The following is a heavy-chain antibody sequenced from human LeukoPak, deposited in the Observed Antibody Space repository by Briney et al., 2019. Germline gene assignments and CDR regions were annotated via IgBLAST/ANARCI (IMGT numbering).Heavy chain of an antibody. CDR3: ARRTSGYFDY. J-gene: IGHJ4*02. Sequence: GGSLRLSCAASGFTISDQFMDWVRQAPGKGLEWVGRTTNKANSYTTEYAASVKGRLTISGDESKNSLFLQMNSLKTEDTAVYYCARRTSGYFDYWGQGTLVTVSS. CDR2: TTNKANSYTT. CDR1: GFTISDQF. V-gene: IGHV3-72*01. D-gene: IGHD1-14*01.